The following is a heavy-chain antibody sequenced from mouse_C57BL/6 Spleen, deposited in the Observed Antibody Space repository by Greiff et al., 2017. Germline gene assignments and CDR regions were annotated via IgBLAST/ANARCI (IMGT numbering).Heavy chain of an antibody. Sequence: EVKLQESGGGLVKPGGSLKLSCAASGFTFSSYAMSWVRQTPETRLEWVATISDGGSYTYCPDNVKGRFTISRDNAKNNLYLQMRQLKSEDTAMYYCARDHYSNYVGFAYWGQGTLVTVSA. CDR2: ISDGGSYT. D-gene: IGHD2-5*01. CDR1: GFTFSSYA. V-gene: IGHV5-4*01. CDR3: ARDHYSNYVGFAY. J-gene: IGHJ3*01.